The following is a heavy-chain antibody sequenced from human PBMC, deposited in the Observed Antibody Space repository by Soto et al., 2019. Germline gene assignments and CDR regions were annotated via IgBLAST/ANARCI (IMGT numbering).Heavy chain of an antibody. CDR3: AREMWTRTGPQNFFDY. Sequence: ASVKVSCKASGYTFTSYGIIWVRQAPGQGIEWMGYISPSSGVTRYAQNLQGRVTLTTDTSTTTAYMELRSLSSDDTAVYYCAREMWTRTGPQNFFDYWGLGALVTVS. D-gene: IGHD2-21*01. CDR2: ISPSSGVT. CDR1: GYTFTSYG. V-gene: IGHV1-18*01. J-gene: IGHJ4*02.